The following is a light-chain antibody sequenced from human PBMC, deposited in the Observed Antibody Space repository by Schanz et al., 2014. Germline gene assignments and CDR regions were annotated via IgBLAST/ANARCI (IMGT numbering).Light chain of an antibody. CDR1: QSVSSTY. V-gene: IGKV3-20*01. CDR2: GSS. J-gene: IGKJ1*01. Sequence: EIVVTQSPGTLSLSPGERATLSCRASQSVSSTYLAWYQQKPGQAPRLLIYGSSNRATGIPARFSGSGSGTDFTLTIGRLEPEDFAVYYCQQYGRSLWTFGQGTKVEIK. CDR3: QQYGRSLWT.